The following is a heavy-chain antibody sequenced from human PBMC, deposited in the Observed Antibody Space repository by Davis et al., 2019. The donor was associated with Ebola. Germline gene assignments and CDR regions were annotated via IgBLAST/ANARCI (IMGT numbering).Heavy chain of an antibody. CDR2: FSGIAGST. CDR1: GFSFSSYA. V-gene: IGHV3-23*01. J-gene: IGHJ4*02. CDR3: AKAYYGFWGGTGSGSFDY. Sequence: GSLRLSCVSSGFSFSSYAVSWVRQAPGKGLEWVSTFSGIAGSTYYADSVKGRFTISRDNSRTTLYLQMNSLRAEDTALYYCAKAYYGFWGGTGSGSFDYWGQGTLVTVSS. D-gene: IGHD3-3*01.